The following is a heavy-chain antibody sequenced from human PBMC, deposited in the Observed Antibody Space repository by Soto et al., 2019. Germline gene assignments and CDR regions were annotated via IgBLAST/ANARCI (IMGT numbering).Heavy chain of an antibody. V-gene: IGHV5-10-1*01. J-gene: IGHJ3*02. CDR3: ARIKSSSWSHDAFDI. CDR2: IDPSDSYT. D-gene: IGHD6-13*01. CDR1: GYSFTSYW. Sequence: AGESLKISCKGSGYSFTSYWISWVRQMPGKGLEWMGRIDPSDSYTNYSPSFQGHVTISADKSISTAYLQWSSLKASDTAMYYCARIKSSSWSHDAFDIWGQGTMVTVSS.